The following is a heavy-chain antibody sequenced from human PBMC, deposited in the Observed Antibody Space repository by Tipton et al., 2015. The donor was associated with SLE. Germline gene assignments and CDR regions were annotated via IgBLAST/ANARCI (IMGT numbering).Heavy chain of an antibody. J-gene: IGHJ4*02. Sequence: TLSLTCTVSVGSISSSSYYWGWIRQPPGKGPEWLGGIYYSGSAYYNPSLKSRVTISVGTSKNQFSLKLSSVTAADTAVYYCASLRVLLWFFAYWGQGPLVTVSS. CDR3: ASLRVLLWFFAY. CDR2: IYYSGSA. V-gene: IGHV4-39*07. CDR1: VGSISSSSYY. D-gene: IGHD3-10*01.